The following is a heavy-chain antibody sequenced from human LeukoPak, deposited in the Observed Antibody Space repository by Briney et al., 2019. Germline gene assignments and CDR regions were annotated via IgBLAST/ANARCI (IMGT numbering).Heavy chain of an antibody. Sequence: GESLKISCKGSGYSFSNFKIGWVRQMPGKGLEWMGIIYPGDSDTRYSPSFQGQVTISADKSISTAYLQWSSLKASDTAMYYCARRSGNFQADYNFDYWGQGTLVTVSS. V-gene: IGHV5-51*01. CDR3: ARRSGNFQADYNFDY. J-gene: IGHJ4*02. CDR1: GYSFSNFK. CDR2: IYPGDSDT. D-gene: IGHD1-26*01.